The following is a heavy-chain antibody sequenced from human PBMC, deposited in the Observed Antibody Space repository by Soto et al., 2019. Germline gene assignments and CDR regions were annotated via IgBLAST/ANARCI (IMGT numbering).Heavy chain of an antibody. CDR3: ARISSVDPYAYVNGGLDV. J-gene: IGHJ6*02. CDR1: GGSIRSYD. CDR2: FYHSGNS. Sequence: AGTLSLTCVVSGGSIRSYDWSWIRQSPEKGLEWIGYFYHSGNSNYNPSLKSRVTISVDTSKNQPSLSLRSVTAADTAVYFCARISSVDPYAYVNGGLDVWGQGTTVTVSS. D-gene: IGHD3-16*01. V-gene: IGHV4-59*01.